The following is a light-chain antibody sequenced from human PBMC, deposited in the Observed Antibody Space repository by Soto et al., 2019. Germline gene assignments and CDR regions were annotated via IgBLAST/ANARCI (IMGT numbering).Light chain of an antibody. V-gene: IGLV1-47*02. CDR2: SNN. CDR3: ASWDDRLGAVI. Sequence: QSVLTQPPSASGTPGQRVFISCPGSSSNIGGTNYAYWYQQLPGAAPKLLMHSNNLRPSGVPERISGSKSGTSASLAISGLRSEDEAVYYCASWDDRLGAVIFGGGTKVTVL. CDR1: SSNIGGTNY. J-gene: IGLJ2*01.